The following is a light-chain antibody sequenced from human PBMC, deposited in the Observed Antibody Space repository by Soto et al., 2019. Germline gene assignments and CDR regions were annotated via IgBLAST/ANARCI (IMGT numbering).Light chain of an antibody. CDR2: AAS. Sequence: ELVLTRSRGTLSLSPGSRSTLSCRASQSVDSTSLAWYQQKHGQAPRILIYAASTRAAGIPARFSGSGSGTDFTFTISSLKQEDGAVYYCQQSYDWTITFGQGTRLEI. CDR3: QQSYDWTIT. J-gene: IGKJ5*01. CDR1: QSVDSTS. V-gene: IGKV3-20*01.